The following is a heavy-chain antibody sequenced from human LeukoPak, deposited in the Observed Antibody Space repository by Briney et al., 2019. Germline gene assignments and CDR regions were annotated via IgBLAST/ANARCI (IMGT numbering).Heavy chain of an antibody. CDR1: GGSISSYY. D-gene: IGHD6-6*01. CDR3: ARCIAAYYYYIDV. J-gene: IGHJ6*03. CDR2: VYYSGNT. V-gene: IGHV4-59*01. Sequence: SETLSLTCTVSGGSISSYYWNWIRQPPGKGLEWIGYVYYSGNTNYNPSLESRVTISVDTSKNQFSLKLTSVTAADTAVYYCARCIAAYYYYIDVWGKGTTVTVSS.